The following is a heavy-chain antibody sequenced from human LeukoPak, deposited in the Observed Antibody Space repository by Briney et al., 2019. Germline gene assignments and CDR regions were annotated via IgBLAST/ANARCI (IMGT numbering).Heavy chain of an antibody. CDR3: AKATMKVIPTWYYGMDV. CDR2: IRYDGSNK. CDR1: GFTFSRYG. Sequence: PGGSLRLSCAASGFTFSRYGMHWVRQAPGKGLEWVAFIRYDGSNKYYADSVKGRFTISRDNSKNTLYLQMNSLRAEDTAVYYCAKATMKVIPTWYYGMDVWGQGTTVTVSS. D-gene: IGHD3-22*01. J-gene: IGHJ6*02. V-gene: IGHV3-30*02.